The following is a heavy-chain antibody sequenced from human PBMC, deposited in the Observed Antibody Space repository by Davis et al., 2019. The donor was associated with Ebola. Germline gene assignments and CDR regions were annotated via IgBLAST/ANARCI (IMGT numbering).Heavy chain of an antibody. J-gene: IGHJ6*02. CDR2: TSTDSSSI. CDR1: GLSFSRHS. D-gene: IGHD3-16*01. Sequence: PGGSLRLSCAASGLSFSRHSMNWVRQAPGKGLEWVSYTSTDSSSIYYADSVKGRFTISRDNAKNTLYLQMNSLRAEDTAVYYCARDGAVGLWYYGMDVWGQGTTVTVSS. V-gene: IGHV3-48*04. CDR3: ARDGAVGLWYYGMDV.